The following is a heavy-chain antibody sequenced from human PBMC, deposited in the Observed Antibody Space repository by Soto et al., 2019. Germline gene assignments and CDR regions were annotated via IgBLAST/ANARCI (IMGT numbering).Heavy chain of an antibody. CDR1: GYTFTSYG. J-gene: IGHJ4*02. V-gene: IGHV1-18*01. CDR3: ARDRGIAVAGTGGGLDY. CDR2: ISAYNGNT. Sequence: GASVKVSCKASGYTFTSYGISWVRQAPGQGLEWMGWISAYNGNTNNAQKLQGRVTMTTDTSTSTAYMELRSLRSDDTAVYYCARDRGIAVAGTGGGLDYWGQGTLVTVSS. D-gene: IGHD6-19*01.